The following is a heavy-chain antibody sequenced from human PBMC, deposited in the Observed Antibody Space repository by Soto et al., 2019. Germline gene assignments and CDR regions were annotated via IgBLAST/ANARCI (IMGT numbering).Heavy chain of an antibody. CDR3: AKDPGYSGSYFSLFFDY. CDR2: ISGSGGST. D-gene: IGHD1-26*01. V-gene: IGHV3-23*01. J-gene: IGHJ4*02. CDR1: GFTFSSYA. Sequence: GGSLRLSCAASGFTFSSYAMSWVRQAPGKGLEWVSAISGSGGSTYYADSVKGRFTISRDNSKNTLYLQMNSLSAEDTAVYYCAKDPGYSGSYFSLFFDYWGQGTLVTVSS.